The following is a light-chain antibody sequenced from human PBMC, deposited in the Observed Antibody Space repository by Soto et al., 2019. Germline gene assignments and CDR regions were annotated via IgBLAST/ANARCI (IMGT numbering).Light chain of an antibody. Sequence: EIMLEQSPCPLSLSPGERATLSCRASQSVSSSYLAWYQQKPGQAPRLLISGASRRATGIPDRFSGSGSGTDFTLTISSLEPEDFAVYYCQQRNSWPLTFGGGTKVDIK. V-gene: IGKV3D-20*02. CDR3: QQRNSWPLT. J-gene: IGKJ4*01. CDR1: QSVSSSY. CDR2: GAS.